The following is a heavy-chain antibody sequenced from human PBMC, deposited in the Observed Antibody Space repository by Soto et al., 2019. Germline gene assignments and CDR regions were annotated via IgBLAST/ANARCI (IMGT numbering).Heavy chain of an antibody. Sequence: QVQLVQSWAEVKKPGSSVKVSCKASVGTFSSYAISWVRQSPGQGLEWMGGIIPIFGTANYAQKFQGRVKITADDSPSTAYMELSSLSSEDTAVYYCARGGVDCGGDCYTDFDYWGQGPLVTVSS. V-gene: IGHV1-69*12. CDR3: ARGGVDCGGDCYTDFDY. D-gene: IGHD2-21*02. J-gene: IGHJ4*02. CDR1: VGTFSSYA. CDR2: IIPIFGTA.